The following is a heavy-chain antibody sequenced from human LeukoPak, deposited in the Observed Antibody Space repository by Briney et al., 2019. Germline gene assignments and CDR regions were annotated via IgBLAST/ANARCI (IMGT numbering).Heavy chain of an antibody. V-gene: IGHV4-59*08. Sequence: SETLSLTCSVSGGSISSYYWSWIRQPPGKGPEWIGYIHDSGSTNYKSPLKSRVTMSGDTSKNQFSLKLSSVTAADTAVYYCARHAESGYDRFDHWGQGTLVTVSS. CDR1: GGSISSYY. J-gene: IGHJ4*02. CDR2: IHDSGST. CDR3: ARHAESGYDRFDH. D-gene: IGHD5-12*01.